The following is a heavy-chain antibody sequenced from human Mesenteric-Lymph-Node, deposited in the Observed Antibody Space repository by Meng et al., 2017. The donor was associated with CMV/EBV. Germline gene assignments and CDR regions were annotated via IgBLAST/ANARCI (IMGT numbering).Heavy chain of an antibody. J-gene: IGHJ4*02. CDR3: AKDLDRNGVVPAALDY. CDR1: GFTFSSYA. D-gene: IGHD2-2*01. V-gene: IGHV3-23*01. Sequence: GESLKISCAASGFTFSSYAMSWVRQAPGKGPEWVSAIRSSGVGVYYTDSVKGRFTISRDNSKNTLYLQMNSLRAEDTAVYYCAKDLDRNGVVPAALDYWGQGTLVTVSS. CDR2: IRSSGVGV.